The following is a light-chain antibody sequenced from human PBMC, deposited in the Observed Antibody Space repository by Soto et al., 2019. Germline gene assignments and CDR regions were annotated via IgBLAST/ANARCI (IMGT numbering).Light chain of an antibody. V-gene: IGLV2-14*03. J-gene: IGLJ1*01. CDR1: TSDIGGYNY. Sequence: QSALTQPASVSGSPGQSITISCTGSTSDIGGYNYVSWYQHHPGKAPQLIIFDVINRPSGVSNRFSGSKSGNTASLTIFGLQAEDEADYYCFSCTGTTMYFFGTGTKLTVL. CDR2: DVI. CDR3: FSCTGTTMYF.